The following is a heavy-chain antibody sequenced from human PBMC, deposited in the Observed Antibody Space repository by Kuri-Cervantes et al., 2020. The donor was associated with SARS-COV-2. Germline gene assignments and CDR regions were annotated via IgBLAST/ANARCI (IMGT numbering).Heavy chain of an antibody. CDR2: ISSSSSTI. J-gene: IGHJ6*02. Sequence: GGSLRLSCAASGFTFSSYSMNWVRQAPGKGLEWVSYISSSSSTIYYADSVKGRFTISRDNAKNSLYLQMNSLRDEDTAVYYCARDYYGSGREYGMDVWGQGITVTVSS. D-gene: IGHD3-10*01. CDR1: GFTFSSYS. CDR3: ARDYYGSGREYGMDV. V-gene: IGHV3-48*02.